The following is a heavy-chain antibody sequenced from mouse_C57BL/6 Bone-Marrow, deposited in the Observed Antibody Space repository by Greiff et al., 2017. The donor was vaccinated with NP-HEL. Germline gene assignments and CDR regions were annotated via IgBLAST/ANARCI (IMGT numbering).Heavy chain of an antibody. J-gene: IGHJ3*01. Sequence: EVKVVESGGGLVKPGGSLKLSCAASGFTFSSYAMSWVRQTPEKRLEWVATISDGGSYTYYPDNVKGRFTISRDNAKNNLYLQMSHLKSEDTAMYYCAKRGYDGYYGGRFAYWGQGTLVTVSA. CDR2: ISDGGSYT. CDR1: GFTFSSYA. V-gene: IGHV5-4*03. CDR3: AKRGYDGYYGGRFAY. D-gene: IGHD2-3*01.